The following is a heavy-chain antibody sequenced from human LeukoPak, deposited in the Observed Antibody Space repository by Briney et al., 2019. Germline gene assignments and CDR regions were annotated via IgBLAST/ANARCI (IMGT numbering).Heavy chain of an antibody. Sequence: SETLSLTCTVSAVSLISSSHHWGWIRQSPGKGLEWIGTVYYGRTTYYNPSLDGRVTISLDTSANHFSLQLNSVTAADTAVYYCVRHDGRGGATMGAFDSWGQGSLVTVSS. D-gene: IGHD5-12*01. CDR2: VYYGRTT. CDR3: VRHDGRGGATMGAFDS. V-gene: IGHV4-39*01. J-gene: IGHJ5*01. CDR1: AVSLISSSHH.